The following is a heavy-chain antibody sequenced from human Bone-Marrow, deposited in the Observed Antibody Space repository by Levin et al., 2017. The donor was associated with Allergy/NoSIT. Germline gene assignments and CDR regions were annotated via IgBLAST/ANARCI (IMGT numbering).Heavy chain of an antibody. Sequence: SQTLSLTCTFSGNPISTTSWSWIRQPPGKGLEWIGYLHYSGTTHSNPSLTSRVTISLDTSKNQFSLKVNSVTAADTAVYYCASGYSDYGEPIFDSWGQGTLVTVSS. V-gene: IGHV4-59*01. J-gene: IGHJ4*02. D-gene: IGHD4-17*01. CDR3: ASGYSDYGEPIFDS. CDR2: LHYSGTT. CDR1: GNPISTTS.